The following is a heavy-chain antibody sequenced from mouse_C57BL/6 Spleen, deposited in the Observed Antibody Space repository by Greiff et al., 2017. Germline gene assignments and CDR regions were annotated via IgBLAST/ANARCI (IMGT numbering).Heavy chain of an antibody. CDR1: GYSITSGYY. D-gene: IGHD6-1*01. V-gene: IGHV3-6*01. J-gene: IGHJ2*01. CDR3: ARVGASGYFDY. Sequence: EVQLQESGPGLVKPSQSLSLTWSVTGYSITSGYYWNWIRQFPGNKLEWMGYISYDGSNNYNPSLKNRISITRDTSKNQFFLKLNSVTTEDTATYYCARVGASGYFDYWGQGTTLTVSS. CDR2: ISYDGSN.